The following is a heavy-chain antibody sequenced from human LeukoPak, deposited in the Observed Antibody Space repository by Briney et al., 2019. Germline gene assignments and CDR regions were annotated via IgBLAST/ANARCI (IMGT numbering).Heavy chain of an antibody. V-gene: IGHV3-66*02. CDR3: ARGYCSGNTCYPGGY. D-gene: IGHD2-15*01. CDR1: GFTVSSNY. Sequence: SGGSLRLSCAASGFTVSSNYMNWVRQAPGKGLEWVSVIYTDGNTYDADSVKSQFTISRATSKNTLYLQMHSLRVEDTAVYYCARGYCSGNTCYPGGYWGQGTLVTVSS. CDR2: IYTDGNT. J-gene: IGHJ4*02.